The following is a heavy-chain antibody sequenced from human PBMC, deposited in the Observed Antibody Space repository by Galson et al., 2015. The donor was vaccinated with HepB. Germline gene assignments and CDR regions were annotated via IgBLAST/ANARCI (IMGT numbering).Heavy chain of an antibody. D-gene: IGHD3-3*01. V-gene: IGHV3-48*01. J-gene: IGHJ6*02. CDR3: ARVRSDFSSGYYCSYGMDC. Sequence: SLRLSCAASGFTFSSYAMHWVRQAPGKGLEWVSDISSNRSTTYYADSVKGRFTISRDNSKNTLYLQMNSLRAEDMAVYYCARVRSDFSSGYYCSYGMDCWGQGTPVTVSS. CDR1: GFTFSSYA. CDR2: ISSNRSTT.